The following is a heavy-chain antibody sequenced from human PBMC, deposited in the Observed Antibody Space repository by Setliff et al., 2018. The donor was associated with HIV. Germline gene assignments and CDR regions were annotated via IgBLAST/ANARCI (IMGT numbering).Heavy chain of an antibody. D-gene: IGHD1-26*01. CDR3: ARQVGEGKWYLDS. CDR1: GVSVNNDDDY. CDR2: IHQSGTA. J-gene: IGHJ4*01. Sequence: PSETLSLTCAVSGVSVNNDDDYWGWIRQPPGKGLEWIAIIHQSGTAHKRPSLKSRVTISIDTSENLFSLKLSGVTAADTATYYCARQVGEGKWYLDSWGHGTLVTVSS. V-gene: IGHV4-39*01.